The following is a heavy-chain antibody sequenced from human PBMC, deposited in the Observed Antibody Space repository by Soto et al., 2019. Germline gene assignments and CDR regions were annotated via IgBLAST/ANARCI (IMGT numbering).Heavy chain of an antibody. CDR3: AKDRMGAGVRGYFDY. CDR1: GFTLSSYG. D-gene: IGHD3-10*01. J-gene: IGHJ4*02. Sequence: QVQLVESGGGVVQPGKSLRLSCAGSGFTLSSYGMDWVRQAPGKGLEWVAVISYDGSNKYYADSGKGRFTISRDNSKNTLYLQMSSLRADDTAVYYCAKDRMGAGVRGYFDYWGQGTLVTVSS. CDR2: ISYDGSNK. V-gene: IGHV3-30*18.